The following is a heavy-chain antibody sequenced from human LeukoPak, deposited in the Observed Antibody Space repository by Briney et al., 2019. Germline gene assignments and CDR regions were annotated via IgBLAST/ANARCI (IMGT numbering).Heavy chain of an antibody. Sequence: GRSLRLSCTASGFTFGDYAMSWVRQAPGKGLEWVGFISSKAYGVTTEYAASVKGRFTISRDDSKSIGSLQMTRMKTEETGLYYFTIVSRRGIDSWGQGTPVTVSS. CDR3: TIVSRRGIDS. CDR2: ISSKAYGVTT. CDR1: GFTFGDYA. V-gene: IGHV3-49*04. D-gene: IGHD3-16*01. J-gene: IGHJ4*02.